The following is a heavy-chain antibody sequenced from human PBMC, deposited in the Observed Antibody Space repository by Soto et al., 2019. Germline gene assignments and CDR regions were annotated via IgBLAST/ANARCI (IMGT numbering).Heavy chain of an antibody. Sequence: SLRLSCAASGFTFSSSWMHWVRQAPGKGLVWVSRINSGASTTNYADSVKGRFTISRDNAKNTLYLQMDSLTAEDTAVYYCARGPSGWFGYDYWGQGTLVTVSS. D-gene: IGHD6-19*01. CDR2: INSGASTT. V-gene: IGHV3-74*01. J-gene: IGHJ4*02. CDR3: ARGPSGWFGYDY. CDR1: GFTFSSSW.